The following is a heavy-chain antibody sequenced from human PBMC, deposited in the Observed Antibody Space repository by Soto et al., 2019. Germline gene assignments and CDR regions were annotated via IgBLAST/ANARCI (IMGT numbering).Heavy chain of an antibody. CDR1: GITSGSRA. D-gene: IGHD3-10*01. V-gene: IGHV3-23*01. J-gene: IGHJ4*02. CDR2: ITDRGGDV. CDR3: ARGSTDSYPGSRIFDF. Sequence: EVHLLESGGDLVQPGGSLRLSCVASGITSGSRAMSWVRQAPGEGLEWVSTITDRGGDVKYADSVRGRFTISRDNSKNTFYLQLSSLRAEDSAVYYCARGSTDSYPGSRIFDFWGRGTLVTVSS.